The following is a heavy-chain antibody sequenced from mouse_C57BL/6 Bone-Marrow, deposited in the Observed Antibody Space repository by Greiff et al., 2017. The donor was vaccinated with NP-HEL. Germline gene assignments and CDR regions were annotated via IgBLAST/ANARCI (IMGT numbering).Heavy chain of an antibody. CDR3: ARRPFAY. CDR1: GFTFSSYG. Sequence: EVQLVESGGDLVKPGGSLKLSCAASGFTFSSYGMSWVRQTPDKRLAWFATISSGGSYTYYPDSVKGRFTISRDNAKNTLYLQMSSLKSEDTAMYYCARRPFAYWGQGTLVTVSA. CDR2: ISSGGSYT. V-gene: IGHV5-6*01. J-gene: IGHJ3*01.